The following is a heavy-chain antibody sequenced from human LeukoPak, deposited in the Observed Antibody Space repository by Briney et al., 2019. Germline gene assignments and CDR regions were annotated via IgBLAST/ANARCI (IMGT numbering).Heavy chain of an antibody. CDR3: AKVPRQHDNWFDP. CDR2: ISSSGSTI. CDR1: GFTFSDYY. V-gene: IGHV3-11*04. J-gene: IGHJ5*02. Sequence: PGGSLGLSCAASGFTFSDYYMSWIRQAPGKGLEWVSYISSSGSTIYYADSVKGRFTISRDDAKNSLYLQMNSLRAEDTAIYYCAKVPRQHDNWFDPWGQGTLVTVSS. D-gene: IGHD3-9*01.